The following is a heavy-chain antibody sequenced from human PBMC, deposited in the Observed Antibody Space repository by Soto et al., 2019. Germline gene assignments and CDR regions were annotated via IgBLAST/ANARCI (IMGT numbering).Heavy chain of an antibody. Sequence: TSETLSLTCSVSGGSINSYNYYWGWIRQPPGKGLEWIGSISYSGNSYYNPSLKGRLTISVDTSKNQFSLKLSSVTAADTAVYYCARLGALFDYYYGMDVWGQGTTVTVSS. D-gene: IGHD3-16*01. J-gene: IGHJ6*02. CDR3: ARLGALFDYYYGMDV. V-gene: IGHV4-39*01. CDR2: ISYSGNS. CDR1: GGSINSYNYY.